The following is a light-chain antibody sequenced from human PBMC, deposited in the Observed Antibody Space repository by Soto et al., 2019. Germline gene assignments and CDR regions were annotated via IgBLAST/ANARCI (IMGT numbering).Light chain of an antibody. V-gene: IGKV3-15*01. CDR1: QNIGNK. CDR3: QQYNTWRSIT. J-gene: IGKJ5*01. CDR2: DTS. Sequence: EIVMTQSPATQSASPGGRASLFCXXSQNIGNKLAWYQHKPGQAPRVLIYDTSTRAAGIPARFSGSGSETNFTLTIITLQSEDFAVYYCQQYNTWRSITFGQGTRLEIK.